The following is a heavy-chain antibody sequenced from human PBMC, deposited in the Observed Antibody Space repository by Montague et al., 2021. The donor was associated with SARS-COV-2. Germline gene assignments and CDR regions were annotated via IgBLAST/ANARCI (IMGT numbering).Heavy chain of an antibody. CDR3: AREYRIELWQTNWYFGL. CDR1: GGSISGCY. J-gene: IGHJ2*01. D-gene: IGHD5-18*01. CDR2: IYHSGNT. V-gene: IGHV4-59*01. Sequence: SETLSLTCTVSGGSISGCYWSWIRQPPGKGLEWIGYIYHSGNTKYNPSLKSRVSISADTSKNQFSLRLSSVTAADTAVYYCAREYRIELWQTNWYFGLWGRGTLVTVSS.